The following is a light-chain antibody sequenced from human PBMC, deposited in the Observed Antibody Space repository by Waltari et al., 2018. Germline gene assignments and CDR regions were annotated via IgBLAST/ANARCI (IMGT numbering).Light chain of an antibody. CDR1: QSISSW. J-gene: IGKJ1*01. CDR3: QQYNSLWT. V-gene: IGKV1-5*03. Sequence: DIQMTQSPSTLSASVGDRVTITCRASQSISSWLAWYQQKPGKAPKLLIYKASSLESGVPSRFSGRGSGTEFTLTVSSRQPDDFATYYCQQYNSLWTFGQGTKVEIK. CDR2: KAS.